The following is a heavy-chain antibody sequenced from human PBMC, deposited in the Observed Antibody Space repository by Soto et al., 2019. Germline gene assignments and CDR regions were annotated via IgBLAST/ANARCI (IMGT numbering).Heavy chain of an antibody. CDR3: ARTHIYYDSSGYYYYGMDV. J-gene: IGHJ6*02. V-gene: IGHV2-26*01. D-gene: IGHD3-22*01. CDR1: GFSLSNARMG. CDR2: IFSNDEK. Sequence: SGPTLVNPTETLTLTCTVSGFSLSNARMGVNWIRQPPGKALEWLAHIFSNDEKSYSTSLKSRLTISKDTSKSQVVLTMTNMDPVDTATYYCARTHIYYDSSGYYYYGMDVWGQGTTVTVSS.